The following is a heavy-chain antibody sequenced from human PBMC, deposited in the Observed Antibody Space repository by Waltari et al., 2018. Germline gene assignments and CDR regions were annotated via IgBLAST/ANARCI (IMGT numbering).Heavy chain of an antibody. J-gene: IGHJ4*02. D-gene: IGHD5-12*01. CDR1: GFTFSSYA. Sequence: QVQLVESGGGVVQPGRSLRLSCAASGFTFSSYAMHWVRQAPGKGLEWVAVISYDGSNKYYADSVKGRFTISRDNAKNTLYLQRNSLRAEDTAVYYCARGLGEEFYYFDYWGQGTLVTVSS. V-gene: IGHV3-30-3*01. CDR2: ISYDGSNK. CDR3: ARGLGEEFYYFDY.